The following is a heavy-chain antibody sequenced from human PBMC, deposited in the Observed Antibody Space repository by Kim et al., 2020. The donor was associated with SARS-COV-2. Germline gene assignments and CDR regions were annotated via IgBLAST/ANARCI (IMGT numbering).Heavy chain of an antibody. V-gene: IGHV3-23*01. Sequence: YADSVKGRFTIARDNSKNTLYLQMNSLRAEDTAVYYCASLIVVVIRQGDYWGQGTLVTVSS. D-gene: IGHD3-22*01. J-gene: IGHJ4*02. CDR3: ASLIVVVIRQGDY.